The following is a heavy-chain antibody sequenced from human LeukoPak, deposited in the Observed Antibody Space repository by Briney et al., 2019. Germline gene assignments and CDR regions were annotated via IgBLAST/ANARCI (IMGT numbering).Heavy chain of an antibody. J-gene: IGHJ5*02. D-gene: IGHD2-15*01. V-gene: IGHV4-59*01. Sequence: SETLSLTCTVSGGSISSYYWSWIRQPPGKGLEWIGYIYYSGSTNYNPSLKSRVTISVDTSKNQFSLKLSSVTAADTAVYYCARDHLPIYCSGGNCYGWFDPWGQGTLVTVSS. CDR3: ARDHLPIYCSGGNCYGWFDP. CDR1: GGSISSYY. CDR2: IYYSGST.